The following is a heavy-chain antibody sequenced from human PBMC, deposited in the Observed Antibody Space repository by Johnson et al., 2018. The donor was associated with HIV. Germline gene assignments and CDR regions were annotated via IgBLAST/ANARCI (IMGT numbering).Heavy chain of an antibody. J-gene: IGHJ3*01. D-gene: IGHD3-22*01. V-gene: IGHV3-30*02. CDR1: GFTFSSYG. Sequence: QVQLVESGGGVVQPGGSLRLSCAASGFTFSSYGMHWVRQAPGKGLEWVAFIRYDGSNKYYADSVKGRFTIARDNSKNTLYLQRTRLRAEDTAVYYCASSGVDYYDSSVWWGQVTMVTVSS. CDR3: ASSGVDYYDSSVW. CDR2: IRYDGSNK.